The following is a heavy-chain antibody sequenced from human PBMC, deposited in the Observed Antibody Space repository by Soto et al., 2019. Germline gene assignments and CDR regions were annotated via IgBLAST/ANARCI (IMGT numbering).Heavy chain of an antibody. CDR1: GFTFSSYW. CDR2: IKQDGSEK. D-gene: IGHD3-9*01. Sequence: PWGSLRLSCAASGFTFSSYWISLFRQAPLKWLEWVANIKQDGSEKYYVDSVKGRFTISRDNAKNSLYLQMNSLRAEDTAVYYCARENFDWLFLDYWGQGTLVTVSS. J-gene: IGHJ4*02. CDR3: ARENFDWLFLDY. V-gene: IGHV3-7*03.